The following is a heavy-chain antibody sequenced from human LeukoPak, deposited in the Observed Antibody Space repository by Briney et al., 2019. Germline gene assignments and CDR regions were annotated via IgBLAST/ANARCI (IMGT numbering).Heavy chain of an antibody. CDR2: IYPGDSDT. CDR1: GGTFSSYA. Sequence: KVSCKASGGTFSSYAISWVRQMPGKGLEWMGIIYPGDSDTRYSPSFQGQVTISADKSISTAYLQWSSLKASDTAMYYCARQGVRKEDYYFDYWGQGTLVTVSS. J-gene: IGHJ4*02. D-gene: IGHD1-14*01. CDR3: ARQGVRKEDYYFDY. V-gene: IGHV5-51*01.